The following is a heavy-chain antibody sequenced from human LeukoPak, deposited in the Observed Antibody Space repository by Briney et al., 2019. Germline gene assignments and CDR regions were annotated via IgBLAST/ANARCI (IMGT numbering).Heavy chain of an antibody. J-gene: IGHJ4*02. Sequence: PGGSLRLSCAASGFTFSSYEMNWVRQAPGKGLEWVSYISSSGSTIYYAASVKGRFTISRDHAKNSLYLQMNRLRGEDTAVYYCARGVVGATVGYWGQGTLVTVSS. V-gene: IGHV3-48*03. CDR2: ISSSGSTI. D-gene: IGHD1-26*01. CDR1: GFTFSSYE. CDR3: ARGVVGATVGY.